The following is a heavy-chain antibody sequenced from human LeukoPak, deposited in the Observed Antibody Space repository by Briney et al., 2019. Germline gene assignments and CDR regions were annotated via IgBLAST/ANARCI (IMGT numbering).Heavy chain of an antibody. V-gene: IGHV4-61*01. CDR3: ARVEEGYGSGRRENYYYYYMDV. Sequence: SETLSLTCVVSGASVSTSRYYWGWIRQPPGKGLEWIGYIHYSGSTSYNPSLKSRVTISVDTSKKQFSLKLSSVTAADTAVYYCARVEEGYGSGRRENYYYYYMDVWGKGTTVTISS. J-gene: IGHJ6*03. D-gene: IGHD3-10*01. CDR2: IHYSGST. CDR1: GASVSTSRYY.